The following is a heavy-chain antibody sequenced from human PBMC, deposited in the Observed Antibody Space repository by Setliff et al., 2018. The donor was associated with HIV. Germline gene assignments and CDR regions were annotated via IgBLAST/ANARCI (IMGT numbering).Heavy chain of an antibody. Sequence: SETLSLTCTVSGGSISNYYWTWIRQPPGKGLEWIGYIYYSGRTSYNPSLESRVTISVDMSKNQFSLKLNSVTAADTAVYYCSNWNTTVDADSWGQGTLVTVSS. J-gene: IGHJ4*02. CDR2: IYYSGRT. D-gene: IGHD1-1*01. V-gene: IGHV4-59*12. CDR3: SNWNTTVDADS. CDR1: GGSISNYY.